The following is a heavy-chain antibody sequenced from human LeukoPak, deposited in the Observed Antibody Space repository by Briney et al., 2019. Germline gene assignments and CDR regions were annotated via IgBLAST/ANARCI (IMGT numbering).Heavy chain of an antibody. J-gene: IGHJ4*02. CDR2: IYYSGST. CDR3: ARGDGYYFDY. D-gene: IGHD3-10*01. Sequence: SETLSLTCTVSGGSISSSSYYWGWIRQPPGKGLEWIGSIYYSGSTYYNLSLKSRVTISVDTSKNQFSLKLSSVTAADTAVYYCARGDGYYFDYWGQGTLVTVSP. CDR1: GGSISSSSYY. V-gene: IGHV4-39*01.